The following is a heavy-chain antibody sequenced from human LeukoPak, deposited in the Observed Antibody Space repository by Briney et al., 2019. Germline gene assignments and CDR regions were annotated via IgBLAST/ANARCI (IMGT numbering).Heavy chain of an antibody. V-gene: IGHV3-73*01. CDR1: GFTFSSYG. D-gene: IGHD3-9*01. CDR2: IRSKANSYAT. J-gene: IGHJ4*02. Sequence: AGGSLRLSCAASGFTFSSYGMHWVRQASGKGLEWVGRIRSKANSYATAYAASVKGRFTISRDDSKNTAYLQMNSLKTEDTAVYYCTSYDILTGDFGYWGQGTLVTVSS. CDR3: TSYDILTGDFGY.